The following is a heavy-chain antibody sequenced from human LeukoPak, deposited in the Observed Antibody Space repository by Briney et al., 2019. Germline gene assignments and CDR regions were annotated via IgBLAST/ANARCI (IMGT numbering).Heavy chain of an antibody. J-gene: IGHJ4*02. Sequence: SETLSLTCTVSGTSISSSYWSWIRQPPGKGLEWIGHIYYTGSTNYNPSLKSRVTISFDTSKNQFSLKLISVTAADTAVFYCAKLASGGYYHHFDYWGQGALVTVSS. D-gene: IGHD3-22*01. CDR3: AKLASGGYYHHFDY. CDR1: GTSISSSY. V-gene: IGHV4-59*01. CDR2: IYYTGST.